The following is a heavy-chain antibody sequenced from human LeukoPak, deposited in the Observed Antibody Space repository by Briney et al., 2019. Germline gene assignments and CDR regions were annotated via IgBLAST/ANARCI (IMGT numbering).Heavy chain of an antibody. CDR1: GDGVSSDSAA. V-gene: IGHV6-1*01. CDR2: TYHRSKWYK. CDR3: ARGVNYSFDY. Sequence: SQTLSLTCAISGDGVSSDSAAWNWIRQSPSRGLEWLGSTYHRSKWYKDYAVSVISRISVSPDTPKNQFSLQLNSVTPEDTAVYYCARGVNYSFDYWGQGTLVAVSS. D-gene: IGHD1-7*01. J-gene: IGHJ4*02.